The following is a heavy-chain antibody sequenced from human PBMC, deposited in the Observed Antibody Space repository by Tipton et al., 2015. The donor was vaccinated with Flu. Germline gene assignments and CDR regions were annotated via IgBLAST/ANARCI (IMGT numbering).Heavy chain of an antibody. V-gene: IGHV4-59*08. CDR2: IYYSGST. CDR1: GGSISSYY. Sequence: TLSLTCTVSGGSISSYYWGWIRQPPGKGLEWIGYIYYSGSTNYNPSLKSRVTISVDTSKNQFSLKLSSVTAADTAVYYCARDSAAHYGMDVWGQGTTVTVSS. J-gene: IGHJ6*02. D-gene: IGHD6-13*01. CDR3: ARDSAAHYGMDV.